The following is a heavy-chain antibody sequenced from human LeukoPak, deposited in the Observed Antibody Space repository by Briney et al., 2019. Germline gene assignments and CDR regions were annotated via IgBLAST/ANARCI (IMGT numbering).Heavy chain of an antibody. D-gene: IGHD3-22*01. J-gene: IGHJ4*02. CDR2: IYYSGST. V-gene: IGHV4-39*01. Sequence: SETLSLTCTVSGGSISSSSYYWGWIRQPPGKGLEWIGSIYYSGSTYYNPSLKSRVTISVDTSKNQFSLKLSSVTAADTVVYYYASREGSSGYDSDYWGQGTPVTVSS. CDR3: ASREGSSGYDSDY. CDR1: GGSISSSSYY.